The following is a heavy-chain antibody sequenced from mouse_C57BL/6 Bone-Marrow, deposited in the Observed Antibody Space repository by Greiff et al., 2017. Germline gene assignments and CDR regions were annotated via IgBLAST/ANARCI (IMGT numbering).Heavy chain of an antibody. D-gene: IGHD1-1*01. CDR3: SRQVTTVLATKYFDV. J-gene: IGHJ1*03. V-gene: IGHV5-9*01. CDR2: ISGGGGNT. Sequence: DVKLVESGGGLVKPGGSLKLSCAASGFTFSSYTMSLVRQTPAKRLQWVAAISGGGGNTYYPDSVKGRFTISRDNDKNILYLQMSSLRSEDTALYYCSRQVTTVLATKYFDVWGTGTTVTVSS. CDR1: GFTFSSYT.